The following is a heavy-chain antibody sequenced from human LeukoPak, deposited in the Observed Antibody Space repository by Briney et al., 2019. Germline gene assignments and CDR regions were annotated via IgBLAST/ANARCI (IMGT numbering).Heavy chain of an antibody. D-gene: IGHD1-20*01. J-gene: IGHJ3*02. CDR2: IDNSGRT. Sequence: SETLSLTCTVSGGPISSHYWSWIRQPPGKGLEWIGYIDNSGRTNYNPSLMRRVTISADTSKNQFSLNVTSVTAADTAVYYCARYSLIGNNDFDIWGQGTMVTISS. CDR1: GGPISSHY. CDR3: ARYSLIGNNDFDI. V-gene: IGHV4-59*11.